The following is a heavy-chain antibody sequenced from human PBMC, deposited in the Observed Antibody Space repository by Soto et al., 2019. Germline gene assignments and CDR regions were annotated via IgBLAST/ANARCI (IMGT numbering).Heavy chain of an antibody. CDR2: IYYSGST. D-gene: IGHD3-3*01. CDR3: ARVLFGRGNWFDP. V-gene: IGHV4-59*01. J-gene: IGHJ5*02. CDR1: GGSISSYY. Sequence: QVQLQESGPGLVKPSETLSLTCTVSGGSISSYYWSWIRQPPGKGLEWIGYIYYSGSTNYNPSLQIRVTISVDTSKNQFSLKLSSVTAADTAVYYCARVLFGRGNWFDPWGQGTLVTVSS.